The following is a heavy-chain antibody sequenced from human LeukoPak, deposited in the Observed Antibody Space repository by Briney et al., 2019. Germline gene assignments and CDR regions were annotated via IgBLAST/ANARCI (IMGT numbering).Heavy chain of an antibody. CDR2: LSGSGGST. J-gene: IGHJ6*03. V-gene: IGHV3-23*01. Sequence: GGSLRLSCAASGFTFSTYAMSWVRQAPGKGLEWVSSLSGSGGSTYDADSVKGRFTISRDNSKNTLYLQMNSLRAEDTAVYYCAKAAYYYYMDVWGKGTTVTVSS. CDR3: AKAAYYYYMDV. CDR1: GFTFSTYA.